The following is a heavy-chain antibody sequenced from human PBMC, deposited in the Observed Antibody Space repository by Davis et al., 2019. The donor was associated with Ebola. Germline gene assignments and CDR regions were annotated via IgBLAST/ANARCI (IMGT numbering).Heavy chain of an antibody. Sequence: AASVQVSCKASGYTFTSYGISWLRQSPGHGLEGMGWISSYNGNTNYAQKLQGRVTMTTDTSTSTAYMELRSLRSDDTAVYYCAGGPPYSSSSWGVWYYNYGMDVWGQGTTVTVSS. V-gene: IGHV1-18*01. CDR3: AGGPPYSSSSWGVWYYNYGMDV. D-gene: IGHD6-6*01. CDR1: GYTFTSYG. J-gene: IGHJ6*02. CDR2: ISSYNGNT.